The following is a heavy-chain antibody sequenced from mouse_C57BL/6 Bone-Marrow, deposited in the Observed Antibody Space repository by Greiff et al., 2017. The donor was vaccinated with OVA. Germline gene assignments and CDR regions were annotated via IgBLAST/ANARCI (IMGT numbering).Heavy chain of an antibody. J-gene: IGHJ3*01. CDR1: GYTFTSYW. Sequence: QVQLKQPGAELVMPGASVKLSCKASGYTFTSYWMHWVKQRPGQGLEWIGEIDPSDSYTNYNQKFKGKSTLTVDKSSSTAYMQLSSLTSEDSAVYYCAREGWFAYWGQGTLVTVSA. V-gene: IGHV1-69*01. CDR3: AREGWFAY. CDR2: IDPSDSYT.